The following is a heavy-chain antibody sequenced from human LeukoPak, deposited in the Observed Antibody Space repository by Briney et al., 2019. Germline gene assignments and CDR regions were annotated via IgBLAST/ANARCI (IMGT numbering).Heavy chain of an antibody. V-gene: IGHV3-30*02. D-gene: IGHD3-10*01. CDR1: GFTFSSYG. CDR3: ARGWGVRGYYFDY. J-gene: IGHJ4*02. Sequence: GSLRLSCAASGFTFSSYGMHWVRQAPGKGLEWVAFIRYDGSNKYYADSVKGRFTISRDNSKNTLYLQMNSLRAEDTAVYYCARGWGVRGYYFDYWGQGTLVTVSS. CDR2: IRYDGSNK.